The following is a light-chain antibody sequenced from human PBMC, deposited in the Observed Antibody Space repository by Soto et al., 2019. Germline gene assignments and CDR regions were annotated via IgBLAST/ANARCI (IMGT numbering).Light chain of an antibody. Sequence: DIVMTQSPDSLAVSLGERATINCKSSQSVLYSSNNKNYLAWYQQKPGQPPKLPLYWASTRESGAPDRFSGGGSGTHFALTISSLQAEDVALYYCQQYYSTPFTFGQGTRLQSK. CDR1: QSVLYSSNNKNY. V-gene: IGKV4-1*01. CDR3: QQYYSTPFT. CDR2: WAS. J-gene: IGKJ5*01.